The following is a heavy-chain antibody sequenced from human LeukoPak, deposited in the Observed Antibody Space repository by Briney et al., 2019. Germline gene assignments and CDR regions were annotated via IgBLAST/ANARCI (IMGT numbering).Heavy chain of an antibody. CDR1: GFTFTNYA. V-gene: IGHV3-23*01. CDR2: ISDDGGSA. J-gene: IGHJ4*02. CDR3: AKRVSYSSGSHFDY. Sequence: GGSLRLSCAASGFTFTNYAMGWVRQAPGKGLEWVSVISDDGGSAYYADSVKGRFTISRDDSKNTVYLQMNNLRAEDTAIYYCAKRVSYSSGSHFDYWGQGTLVTVSS. D-gene: IGHD3-10*01.